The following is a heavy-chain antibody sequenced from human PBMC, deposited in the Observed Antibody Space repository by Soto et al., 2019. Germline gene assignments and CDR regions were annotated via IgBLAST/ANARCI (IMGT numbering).Heavy chain of an antibody. CDR1: GYSISSGYY. CDR2: IYHSGST. Sequence: SETLSLTCAVPGYSISSGYYWGWIRQPPGKGLEWIGSIYHSGSTYYNPSLKSRVTISVDTSKNQFSLKLSSVTAADTAVYYCARDPWGYPGPGFDYWGQGTLVTVSS. J-gene: IGHJ4*02. D-gene: IGHD5-18*01. CDR3: ARDPWGYPGPGFDY. V-gene: IGHV4-38-2*02.